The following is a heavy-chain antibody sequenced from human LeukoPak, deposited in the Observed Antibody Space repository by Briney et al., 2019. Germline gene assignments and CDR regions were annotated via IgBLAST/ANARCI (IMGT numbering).Heavy chain of an antibody. Sequence: GGSLRLSCAASGFTFSSYSMNWVRQAPGKGLEWVSYISSSSTIYYADSVKGRFTISRDNAKNSLYLQMNSLRAEDTAVYYCARDGYNYWVRAFDIWGQGTMVTVSS. V-gene: IGHV3-48*01. J-gene: IGHJ3*02. D-gene: IGHD5-24*01. CDR2: ISSSSTI. CDR1: GFTFSSYS. CDR3: ARDGYNYWVRAFDI.